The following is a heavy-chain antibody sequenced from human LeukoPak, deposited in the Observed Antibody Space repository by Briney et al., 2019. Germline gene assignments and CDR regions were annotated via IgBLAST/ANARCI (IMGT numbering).Heavy chain of an antibody. CDR3: ARERYTATHYYGMDV. V-gene: IGHV1-46*01. D-gene: IGHD5-18*01. CDR2: INPSGGST. CDR1: GYSFTNYY. J-gene: IGHJ6*02. Sequence: ASVKVSCKASGYSFTNYYMHWVRQAPGQGLEWMGIINPSGGSTSYAQKFQGRVTMTRDTSTSTVYMELSSLRSEDTAVYYCARERYTATHYYGMDVWGQGTTVTVSS.